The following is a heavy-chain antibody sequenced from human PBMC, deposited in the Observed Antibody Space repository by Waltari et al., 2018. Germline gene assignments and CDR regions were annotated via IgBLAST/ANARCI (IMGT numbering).Heavy chain of an antibody. CDR1: GLSCSNYW. J-gene: IGHJ4*02. CDR3: TRGGRDSSWYWRD. CDR2: RKEEGSEK. D-gene: IGHD6-13*01. Sequence: EVQLVESGGGLAQPGGSLRLSCAASGLSCSNYWMTWVRQASGKGPECVANRKEEGSEKYYMDSVKGRFTISRDNAKNSLYLQMNNLRVEDTAVYYCTRGGRDSSWYWRDWGQGTLVTVSS. V-gene: IGHV3-7*01.